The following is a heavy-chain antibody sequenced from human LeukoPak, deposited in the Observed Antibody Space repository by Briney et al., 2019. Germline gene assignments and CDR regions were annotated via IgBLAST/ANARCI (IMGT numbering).Heavy chain of an antibody. CDR2: ISGSGGNT. V-gene: IGHV3-23*01. D-gene: IGHD2-2*01. J-gene: IGHJ2*01. CDR3: AKSDRFRVHCSSTSCYGWYFDL. Sequence: PGGSLRLSCAAPGFTFSSYAMSWVRQAPGKGLEWVSAISGSGGNTYDADSVKGRFTISRDNSKNTLYLQMNSLRVGDTAVYYCAKSDRFRVHCSSTSCYGWYFDLWGRGTLVTVSS. CDR1: GFTFSSYA.